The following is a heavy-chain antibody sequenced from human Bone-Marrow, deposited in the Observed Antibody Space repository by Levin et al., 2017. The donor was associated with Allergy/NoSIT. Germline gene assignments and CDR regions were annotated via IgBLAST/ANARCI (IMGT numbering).Heavy chain of an antibody. V-gene: IGHV2-70*01. D-gene: IGHD2-8*01. CDR3: ARISMADYYYGMDV. Sequence: SGPTLVKPTQTLTLTCTFSGFSLTTSGMCVSWIRQPPGKALEWLALIDWDDEKYYSTSLKTRLTISKGTSNNQVVLTMTNMDPVDTATYYCARISMADYYYGMDVWGQGTAVTVSS. CDR1: GFSLTTSGMC. CDR2: IDWDDEK. J-gene: IGHJ6*02.